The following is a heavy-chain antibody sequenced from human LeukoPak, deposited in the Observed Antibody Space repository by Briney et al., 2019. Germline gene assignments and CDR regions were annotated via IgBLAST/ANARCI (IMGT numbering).Heavy chain of an antibody. D-gene: IGHD2/OR15-2a*01. Sequence: GESLKISCKASGYGFSNYWIGWVRQLPGKGLEWVGFIYPADSSTRYSPSFQGQVTISADKSTSTAYLQWSSLKASDTAMYYCARRYYHSTEFDPWGQGTLVTVSS. J-gene: IGHJ5*02. CDR2: IYPADSST. V-gene: IGHV5-51*01. CDR1: GYGFSNYW. CDR3: ARRYYHSTEFDP.